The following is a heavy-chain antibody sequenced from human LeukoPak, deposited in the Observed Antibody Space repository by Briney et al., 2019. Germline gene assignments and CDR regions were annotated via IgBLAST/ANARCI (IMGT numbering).Heavy chain of an antibody. Sequence: SVKVSCKASGGTFSSYAISWVRQAPGQGLEWMGGIIPIFGTANYAQKFQGRVTVTADESTSTAYMELSSLRSEDTAVYYCARERAHYYDSSGYLYYFDYWGQGTLVTVSS. CDR1: GGTFSSYA. V-gene: IGHV1-69*13. J-gene: IGHJ4*02. CDR2: IIPIFGTA. CDR3: ARERAHYYDSSGYLYYFDY. D-gene: IGHD3-22*01.